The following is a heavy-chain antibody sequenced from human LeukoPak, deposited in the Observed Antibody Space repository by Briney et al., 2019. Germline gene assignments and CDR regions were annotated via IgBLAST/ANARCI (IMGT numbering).Heavy chain of an antibody. J-gene: IGHJ4*02. CDR2: IYPNTGGT. Sequence: ASVKVSCKASGYTFTGYCMHWVRQAPGQGLEWMRWIYPNTGGTNYAQKFQGRVSMTRDTPISTAYMELSRLRSDDTAVYYCARVDTVGTVNPYYWGQGTLVSVSS. CDR3: ARVDTVGTVNPYY. V-gene: IGHV1-2*02. CDR1: GYTFTGYC. D-gene: IGHD5-12*01.